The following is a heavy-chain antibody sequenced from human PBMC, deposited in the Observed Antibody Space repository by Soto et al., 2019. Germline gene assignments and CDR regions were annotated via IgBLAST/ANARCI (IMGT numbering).Heavy chain of an antibody. CDR1: GGTFSSYT. J-gene: IGHJ6*03. V-gene: IGHV1-69*02. CDR3: ARGTMVRGVIITDYYYYMDV. D-gene: IGHD3-10*01. Sequence: SVKVSCKASGGTFSSYTISWVRQAPGQGLEWMGRIIPILGIANYAQKFQGRVTITADKSTSTAYMELSSLRSEDTAVYYCARGTMVRGVIITDYYYYMDVWGKGTTVTVSS. CDR2: IIPILGIA.